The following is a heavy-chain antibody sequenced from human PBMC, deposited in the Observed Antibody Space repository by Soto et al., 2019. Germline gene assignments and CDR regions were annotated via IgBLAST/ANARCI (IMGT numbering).Heavy chain of an antibody. CDR3: NFIVVVPAATDFDY. V-gene: IGHV3-23*01. D-gene: IGHD2-2*01. CDR1: GFTFSSYA. Sequence: GGSLRLSCAASGFTFSSYAMSWVRQAPGKGLEWVSAISGSGGSTYYADSVKGRFTISRDNSKNTLYLQMNSLRAEDTAVYYCNFIVVVPAATDFDYWGQGTLVTVSS. J-gene: IGHJ4*02. CDR2: ISGSGGST.